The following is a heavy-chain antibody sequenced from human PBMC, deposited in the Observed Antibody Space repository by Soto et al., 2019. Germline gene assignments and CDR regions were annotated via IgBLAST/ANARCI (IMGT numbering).Heavy chain of an antibody. CDR2: ISGSGGST. CDR1: GFTFSSYA. D-gene: IGHD6-13*01. CDR3: AASSSWDYYYGMDV. J-gene: IGHJ6*02. Sequence: GGSLRLSCAASGFTFSSYAMSWVRQAPGKGLEWVSAISGSGGSTYYADSVKGRFTISRDNSKNTLYLQMNSLRAEDTAVYYCAASSSWDYYYGMDVWGQGTTVTVSS. V-gene: IGHV3-23*01.